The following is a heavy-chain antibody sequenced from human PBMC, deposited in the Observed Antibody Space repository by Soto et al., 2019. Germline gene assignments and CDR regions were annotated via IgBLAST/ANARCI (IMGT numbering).Heavy chain of an antibody. CDR3: ARHPAVPSYGMDV. Sequence: GESLKISCKGCGYSFTSYWIGWVRQMPGKGLEWMGIIYPGDSDTRYSPSFQGQVTISADKSISTAYLQWSSLKASDTAMYYCARHPAVPSYGMDVWGQGTTVTVSS. CDR1: GYSFTSYW. D-gene: IGHD2-2*01. CDR2: IYPGDSDT. J-gene: IGHJ6*02. V-gene: IGHV5-51*01.